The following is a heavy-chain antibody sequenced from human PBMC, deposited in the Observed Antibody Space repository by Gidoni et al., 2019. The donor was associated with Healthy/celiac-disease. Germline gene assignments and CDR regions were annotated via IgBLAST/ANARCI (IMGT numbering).Heavy chain of an antibody. D-gene: IGHD2-15*01. J-gene: IGHJ6*02. Sequence: SYGMHWVRQAPGKGLEWVAVIWYDGSNKYYADSVKGRFTISRDNSKNTLYLQMNSLRAGDTAVYYCARDQPGYCSGGSSLYCYYGMDVWGQGTTVTVSS. CDR3: ARDQPGYCSGGSSLYCYYGMDV. CDR2: IWYDGSNK. CDR1: SYG. V-gene: IGHV3-33*01.